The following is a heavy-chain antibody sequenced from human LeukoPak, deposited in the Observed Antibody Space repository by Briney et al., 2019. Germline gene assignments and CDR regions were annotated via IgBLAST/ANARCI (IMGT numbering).Heavy chain of an antibody. CDR3: ARGAVAGRYFDY. V-gene: IGHV3-74*01. Sequence: GGSLRLSCAASGFTFSSYWMHWVRHAPGKGVVWVSRIISDESSASYADSVKGRFTISRADAKNTLYLQMNSRRAEDTAVYYCARGAVAGRYFDYWGQGTLVTVSS. J-gene: IGHJ4*02. CDR1: GFTFSSYW. D-gene: IGHD6-19*01. CDR2: IISDESSA.